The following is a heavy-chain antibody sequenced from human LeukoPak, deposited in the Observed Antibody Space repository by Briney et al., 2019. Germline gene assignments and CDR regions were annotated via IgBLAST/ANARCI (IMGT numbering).Heavy chain of an antibody. CDR3: ARVPPRDDILLYYFDY. CDR2: INHSGST. D-gene: IGHD3-9*01. J-gene: IGHJ4*02. Sequence: SETLSLTCAVYGGSFSGYYWSWIRQPPGKGLEWIGEINHSGSTNYNPSLKSRVTISVDTSKNQFSLKLSSVTAADTAVYYCARVPPRDDILLYYFDYWGQGTLVTVSS. CDR1: GGSFSGYY. V-gene: IGHV4-34*01.